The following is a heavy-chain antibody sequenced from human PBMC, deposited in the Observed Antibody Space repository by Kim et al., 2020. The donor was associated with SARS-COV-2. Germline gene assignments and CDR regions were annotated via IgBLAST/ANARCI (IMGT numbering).Heavy chain of an antibody. J-gene: IGHJ4*02. CDR3: AKGVTNSGFDY. D-gene: IGHD4-17*01. CDR2: ISWDGTRT. V-gene: IGHV3-23*01. Sequence: GGSLRLSCAASGFTFSTSPMGWVRQAPVKGLEWVSRISWDGTRTYYADSAKGRVTISSDKFKNTLYLHINSLRVAETAVYYCAKGVTNSGFDYGGQGTQV. CDR1: GFTFSTSP.